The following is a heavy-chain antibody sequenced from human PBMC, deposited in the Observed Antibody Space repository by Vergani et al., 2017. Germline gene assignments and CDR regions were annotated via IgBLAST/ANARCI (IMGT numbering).Heavy chain of an antibody. V-gene: IGHV4-34*01. D-gene: IGHD3-16*01. J-gene: IGHJ3*02. CDR3: ARWAVDYGDAFDI. Sequence: QVQLQESGPGLLKPSETLSLTCAVYGGSFSGYYWSWIRQPPGKGLEWIGEINHSGSTNYNPSLKSRVTISVDTSKNQFSLKLSSVTAADTAVYYCARWAVDYGDAFDIWGQGTMVTVSS. CDR2: INHSGST. CDR1: GGSFSGYY.